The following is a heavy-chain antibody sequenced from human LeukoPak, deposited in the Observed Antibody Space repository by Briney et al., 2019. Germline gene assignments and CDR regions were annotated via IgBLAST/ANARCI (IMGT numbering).Heavy chain of an antibody. Sequence: SETLSLTCTVSGGSISRSNWWSWVRQPPGKGLEWIGEIHDTGSTNYNPPLKSRVTMSLDKSKNQFSLNLNSVTAADTAVYYCATYYDILSGYTFDYWGQGTLVAVSS. D-gene: IGHD3-9*01. CDR1: GGSISRSNW. CDR2: IHDTGST. J-gene: IGHJ4*02. V-gene: IGHV4-4*02. CDR3: ATYYDILSGYTFDY.